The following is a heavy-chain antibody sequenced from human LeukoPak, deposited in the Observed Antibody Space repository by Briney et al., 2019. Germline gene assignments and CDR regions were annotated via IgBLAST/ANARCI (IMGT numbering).Heavy chain of an antibody. V-gene: IGHV1-69*05. CDR1: GGTFSSYA. CDR2: IIPIFGTA. J-gene: IGHJ4*02. D-gene: IGHD1-7*01. CDR3: AGSITGTMTAYFDY. Sequence: SVNVSCKASGGTFSSYAISWVRQAPGQGLEWMGGIIPIFGTANYAQKFQGRVTITTDESTSTAYMELSSLRSEDTAVYYCAGSITGTMTAYFDYWGQGTLVTVSS.